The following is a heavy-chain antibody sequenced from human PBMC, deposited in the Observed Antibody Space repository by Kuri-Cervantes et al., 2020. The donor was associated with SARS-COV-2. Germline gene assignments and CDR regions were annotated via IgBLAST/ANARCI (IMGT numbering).Heavy chain of an antibody. J-gene: IGHJ4*02. D-gene: IGHD1-26*01. V-gene: IGHV3-53*01. CDR2: IYSGGST. CDR3: ARGRWELTPFDY. CDR1: GFTVSSNY. Sequence: ETLSLTCAASGFTVSSNYMSWVRQAPGKGLEWVSVIYSGGSTYYADSVKGRFTISSDTSKNTLYLQMDSLRVDDTAVYYCARGRWELTPFDYWGEGTLVTVSS.